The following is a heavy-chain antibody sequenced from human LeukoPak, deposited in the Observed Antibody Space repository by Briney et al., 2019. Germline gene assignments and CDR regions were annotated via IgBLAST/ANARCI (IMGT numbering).Heavy chain of an antibody. J-gene: IGHJ4*02. CDR1: GFTFGNYA. V-gene: IGHV3-23*01. CDR2: ISGGGGNT. Sequence: GGSLRLSCAASGFTFGNYALSWVRQAPGKGLEWISAISGGGGNTYYADSVKGRFTISRDNSKNTLYLQMNSLGAEDTAVYYCAKETFRVVVITSYFDYWGQGTLVTVSS. CDR3: AKETFRVVVITSYFDY. D-gene: IGHD3-22*01.